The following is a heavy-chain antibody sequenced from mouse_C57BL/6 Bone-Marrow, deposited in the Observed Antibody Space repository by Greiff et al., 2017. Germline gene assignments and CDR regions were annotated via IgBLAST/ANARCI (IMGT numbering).Heavy chain of an antibody. CDR2: SRNKANDYTT. V-gene: IGHV7-1*01. CDR1: GFTFSDFY. J-gene: IGHJ4*01. Sequence: EVKLVESGGGLVQSGRSLRLSCATSGFTFSDFYMEWVRQAPGKGLEWIAASRNKANDYTTEYSASVKGRFIVSRDTSQSILYLQMNALRAEDTAIYYCARDEEGAMDYWGQGTSVTVSS. CDR3: ARDEEGAMDY.